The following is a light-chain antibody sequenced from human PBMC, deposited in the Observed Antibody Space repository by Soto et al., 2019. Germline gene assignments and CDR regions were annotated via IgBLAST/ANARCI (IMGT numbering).Light chain of an antibody. CDR1: QTISSW. CDR2: GAY. V-gene: IGKV1-5*01. CDR3: LQHNSYPIT. Sequence: GDRVTITCRASQTISSWLAWYQQRPGKVPRRLIFGAYNLQSGVPSRFSGSGSGTEFTLTISGLQPEDFAIYYCLQHNSYPITLGQGTRLEIK. J-gene: IGKJ5*01.